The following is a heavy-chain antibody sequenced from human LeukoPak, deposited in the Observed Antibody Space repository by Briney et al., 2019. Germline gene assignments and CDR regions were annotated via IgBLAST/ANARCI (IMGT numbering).Heavy chain of an antibody. CDR3: AQRGLGDAFDI. V-gene: IGHV1-8*03. D-gene: IGHD3-16*01. CDR1: GYTFTSYD. Sequence: ASVKVSCKASGYTFTSYDINWVRQATGQGLEWMGWMNLNSGNTGYAQKFQGRVTITRNTSISTAYMELSSLRSEDTAVYYCAQRGLGDAFDIWAKGQWSPSLQ. J-gene: IGHJ3*02. CDR2: MNLNSGNT.